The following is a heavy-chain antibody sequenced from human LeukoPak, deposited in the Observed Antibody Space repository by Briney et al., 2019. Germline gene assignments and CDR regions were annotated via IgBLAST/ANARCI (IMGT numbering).Heavy chain of an antibody. D-gene: IGHD2-15*01. J-gene: IGHJ5*02. V-gene: IGHV4-34*01. CDR3: ARRHPYCSGGSCHYNWFDP. CDR1: GGSFSDYY. CDR2: INHSGST. Sequence: SETLSLTCAVYGGSFSDYYWSWIRQPPGKGLEWIGEINHSGSTNYNPSLKSRVTISVDTSKNQFSLKLSSVTAADTAVYYCARRHPYCSGGSCHYNWFDPWGQGTLVTVSS.